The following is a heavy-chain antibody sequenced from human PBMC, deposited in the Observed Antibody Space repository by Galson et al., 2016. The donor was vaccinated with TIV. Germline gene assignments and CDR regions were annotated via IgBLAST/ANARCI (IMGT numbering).Heavy chain of an antibody. CDR3: ARVDYGGFHY. D-gene: IGHD4/OR15-4a*01. Sequence: LSLTCTVSGGSISSHYWSWTRQPPGKGLEWIGYIYYTGSTNYSPSLKRRATISLDTSKNQLSLRLSSVTAADTAVYYCARVDYGGFHYWGQGILVTVSS. CDR1: GGSISSHY. CDR2: IYYTGST. J-gene: IGHJ4*02. V-gene: IGHV4-59*11.